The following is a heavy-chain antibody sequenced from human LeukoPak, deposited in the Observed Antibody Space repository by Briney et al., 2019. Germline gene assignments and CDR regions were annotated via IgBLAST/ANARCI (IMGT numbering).Heavy chain of an antibody. CDR1: GGSFSGYY. V-gene: IGHV4-34*01. CDR3: ARDQKTYYYGSGSYVYNWFDP. Sequence: SETLSLTCAVYGGSFSGYYWSWIRQPPGKGLEWIGEINHSGSTNYNPSHKSRVTISVDTSKNQFSLKLSSVTAADTAVYYCARDQKTYYYGSGSYVYNWFDPWGQGTLVTVSS. CDR2: INHSGST. J-gene: IGHJ5*02. D-gene: IGHD3-10*01.